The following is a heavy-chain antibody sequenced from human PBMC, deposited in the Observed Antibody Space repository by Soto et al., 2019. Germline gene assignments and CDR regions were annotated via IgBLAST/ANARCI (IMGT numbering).Heavy chain of an antibody. V-gene: IGHV4-31*03. CDR1: GDSISSAGHY. CDR2: IYYSGTT. Sequence: QVQLQESGPGLVKPSQTLSLTCTVSGDSISSAGHYWSWIRHHPGKGLEWIGYIYYSGTTYYNPSLKSRIIISVDTSKSQFSLSLSSVTAEDTAVYYCARDFWSCYGNFDSWGQGTLVTVSS. J-gene: IGHJ4*02. CDR3: ARDFWSCYGNFDS. D-gene: IGHD3-3*01.